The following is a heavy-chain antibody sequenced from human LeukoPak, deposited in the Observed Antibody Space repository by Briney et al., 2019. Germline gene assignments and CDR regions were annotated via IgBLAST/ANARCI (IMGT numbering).Heavy chain of an antibody. D-gene: IGHD1/OR15-1a*01. J-gene: IGHJ6*03. V-gene: IGHV3-48*04. Sequence: GGSLRLSCAASGFTFSSYAMNWVRQAPGQGLEWVSYISSSSSTTYYADSVKGRFTISRDNAKNTLYLQVNSLRVEDTAVYYCAREGTGSYMDVWGKGTTVTVSS. CDR3: AREGTGSYMDV. CDR1: GFTFSSYA. CDR2: ISSSSSTT.